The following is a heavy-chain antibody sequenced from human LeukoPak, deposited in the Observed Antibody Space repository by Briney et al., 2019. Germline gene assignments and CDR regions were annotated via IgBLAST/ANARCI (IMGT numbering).Heavy chain of an antibody. D-gene: IGHD3-22*01. CDR3: AKGGVYDSSGYLGY. CDR1: GFTFDDYA. Sequence: SRSLRLSCAASGFTFDDYAMHWVRQAPGKGLEWVSGISWNSGSIGYADSVKGRFTISRDNAKNSLYLQMNSLRAEDTALYYCAKGGVYDSSGYLGYWGQGTLVTVSS. V-gene: IGHV3-9*01. CDR2: ISWNSGSI. J-gene: IGHJ4*02.